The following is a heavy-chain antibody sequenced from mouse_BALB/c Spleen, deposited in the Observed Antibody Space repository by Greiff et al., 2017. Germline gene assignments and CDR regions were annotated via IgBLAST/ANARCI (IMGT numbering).Heavy chain of an antibody. V-gene: IGHV5-6-3*01. J-gene: IGHJ2*01. D-gene: IGHD2-2*01. CDR2: INSNGGST. CDR3: ARDRVILDY. Sequence: EVQRVESGGGLVQPGGSLKLSCAASGFTFSSYGMSWVRQTPDKRLELVATINSNGGSTYYPDSVKGRFTISRDNAKNTLYLQMSSLKSEDTAMYYCARDRVILDYWGQGTTLTVSS. CDR1: GFTFSSYG.